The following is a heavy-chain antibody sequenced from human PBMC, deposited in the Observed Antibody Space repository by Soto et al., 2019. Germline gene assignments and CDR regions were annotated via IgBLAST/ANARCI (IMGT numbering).Heavy chain of an antibody. CDR2: ISYDGSNK. J-gene: IGHJ4*02. D-gene: IGHD6-19*01. V-gene: IGHV3-30*18. Sequence: QMQLVESGGGVVQPGRSLRLSCAASGFTFSNYGMHWVRQAPGRGLEWVAVISYDGSNKYYADSVKGRFTISRDSSKNTLYLQVNSLRTEDTAVYYCAKDRGSSGWYADYWGQGTLVIVSS. CDR1: GFTFSNYG. CDR3: AKDRGSSGWYADY.